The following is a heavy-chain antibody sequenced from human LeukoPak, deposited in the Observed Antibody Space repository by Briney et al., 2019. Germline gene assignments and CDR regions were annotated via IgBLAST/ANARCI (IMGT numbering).Heavy chain of an antibody. J-gene: IGHJ4*02. CDR2: TSGSGAMT. V-gene: IGHV3-23*01. CDR3: VKDRVDGSGSQFDS. Sequence: GGSLRLSCAASGFTLSNHAMIWVRQAPGKGLEWVSSTSGSGAMTYYADSVKGRFTISRDNAMDRLYLQMNSLRADDTAVYYCVKDRVDGSGSQFDSWGQGSLVIVSS. D-gene: IGHD3-10*01. CDR1: GFTLSNHA.